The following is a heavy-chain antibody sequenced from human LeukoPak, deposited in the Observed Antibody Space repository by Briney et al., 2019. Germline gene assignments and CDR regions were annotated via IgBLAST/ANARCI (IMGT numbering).Heavy chain of an antibody. J-gene: IGHJ5*02. Sequence: SGPTLVNPTQTLTLTCTFSGFSLSTTGVTVGWIRQPPGKALEWLALIYWDDDKRYSPSLKSRLTITKDTSKNQVVLTMSNMDPVDTATYYCARTRYSSNQPNWFDPWGQGTLVTVSS. V-gene: IGHV2-5*02. D-gene: IGHD6-13*01. CDR2: IYWDDDK. CDR1: GFSLSTTGVT. CDR3: ARTRYSSNQPNWFDP.